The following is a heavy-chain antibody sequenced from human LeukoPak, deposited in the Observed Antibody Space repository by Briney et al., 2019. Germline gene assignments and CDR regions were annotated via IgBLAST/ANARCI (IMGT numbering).Heavy chain of an antibody. CDR2: IGTDGHT. Sequence: GGSLRLSCSASGFTFSNYDMHWVRQEKGKGLEWVSSIGTDGHTYYAPSVNGRLTISRENAKNSLYLQMNRLRAGDTAIYYCTRGGLEAPCDVWGQGTMVAVSS. CDR3: TRGGLEAPCDV. J-gene: IGHJ3*01. V-gene: IGHV3-13*01. CDR1: GFTFSNYD. D-gene: IGHD5-24*01.